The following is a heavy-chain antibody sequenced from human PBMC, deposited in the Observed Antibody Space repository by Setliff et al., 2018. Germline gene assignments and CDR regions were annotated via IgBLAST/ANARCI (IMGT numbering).Heavy chain of an antibody. Sequence: SETLSLTCAVSGGPTIGYYWTWIRQAPGKGLEWIGYIHPWGGSSESTNYNPSLKSRVTISVDSSKNKVSLKLSSATAADTAVYFCAAVGIDAGGGWFDPWGHGIPVTV. J-gene: IGHJ5*02. CDR2: IHPWGGSSEST. V-gene: IGHV4-59*01. D-gene: IGHD1-26*01. CDR1: GGPTIGYY. CDR3: AAVGIDAGGGWFDP.